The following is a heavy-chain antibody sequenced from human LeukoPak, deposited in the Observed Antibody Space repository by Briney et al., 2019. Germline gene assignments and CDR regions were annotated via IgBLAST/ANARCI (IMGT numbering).Heavy chain of an antibody. CDR1: GYTFTGHY. V-gene: IGHV1-2*02. J-gene: IGHJ3*01. D-gene: IGHD1-1*01. CDR2: INPNGVAT. Sequence: ASVKVSCKASGYTFTGHYIHWMRQAPGQGLEWMGWINPNGVATRFAQKFQGRVTMTRDTSITTAYMDLTSLRSDDTAVYYCSRDRADGSMNAFDVWGQGTLVTVSS. CDR3: SRDRADGSMNAFDV.